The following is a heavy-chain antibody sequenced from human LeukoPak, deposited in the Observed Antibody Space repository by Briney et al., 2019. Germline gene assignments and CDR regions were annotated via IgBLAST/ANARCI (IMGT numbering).Heavy chain of an antibody. J-gene: IGHJ6*02. CDR2: ISSSCSMI. CDR3: AREVITRDYYHYGMDV. Sequence: PGGSLRLSCSASGFNFSLYEMNWVRQAPGKGLEWVSYISSSCSMIYYADSVKGRFTISRDNAKKSLYLQMNRLRAEDTAVYYCAREVITRDYYHYGMDVWGQGTTVTVSS. V-gene: IGHV3-48*03. CDR1: GFNFSLYE. D-gene: IGHD7-27*01.